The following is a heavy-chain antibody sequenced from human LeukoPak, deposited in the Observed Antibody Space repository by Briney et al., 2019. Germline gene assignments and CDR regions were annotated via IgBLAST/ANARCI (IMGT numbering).Heavy chain of an antibody. CDR1: GGSISSGGYY. Sequence: SETLSLTCTVSGGSISSGGYYWSWIRQPPGKGLEWIGYIYHSGSTYYNPSLKSRVTISVDRSKKQFSLKLSSVTAADTGVYYCARAAYYYDSSGRTAWYFDYWGQGTLVTVSS. V-gene: IGHV4-30-2*01. D-gene: IGHD3-22*01. CDR3: ARAAYYYDSSGRTAWYFDY. CDR2: IYHSGST. J-gene: IGHJ4*02.